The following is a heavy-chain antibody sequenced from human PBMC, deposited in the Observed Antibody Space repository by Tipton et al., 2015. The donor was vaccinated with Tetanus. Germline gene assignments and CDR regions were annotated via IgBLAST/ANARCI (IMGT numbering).Heavy chain of an antibody. Sequence: TLSLTCAVYGGSFSGNYWNWIRQPPGKGLEWIGEVPHGGSTTYNPSLKSRVTISVDTSKNQFSLKLSSVTAADTAVYYCGRVPVDDGAKGGNIDYWGQGTQVTVSS. CDR3: GRVPVDDGAKGGNIDY. D-gene: IGHD4-23*01. CDR2: VPHGGST. CDR1: GGSFSGNY. J-gene: IGHJ4*02. V-gene: IGHV4-34*01.